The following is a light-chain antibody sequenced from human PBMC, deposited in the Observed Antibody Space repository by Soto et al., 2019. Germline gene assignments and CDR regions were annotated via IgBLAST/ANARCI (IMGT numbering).Light chain of an antibody. CDR2: GDN. CDR3: QLYDNSLSHLV. CDR1: SSNIGSFYN. Sequence: QSVLTQPPSVSGAPGQRVTIPCTGSSSNIGSFYNVHWYQQLPGTVPKLLIYGDNNWPSGVPDRFSGSKSGTSSALAITGLQPEVEADYYCQLYDNSLSHLVFGGATKLTLL. J-gene: IGLJ2*01. V-gene: IGLV1-40*01.